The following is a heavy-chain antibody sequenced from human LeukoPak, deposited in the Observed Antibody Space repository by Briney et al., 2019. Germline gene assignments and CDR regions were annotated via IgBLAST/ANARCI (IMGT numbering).Heavy chain of an antibody. Sequence: AASVKVSCKASGYTFTSYAISWVRQAPGQGLEWMGGIIPIFGTANYAQKFQGRVTITADESTSTAYMELSSLRSEDTAVYYCARDWNYPWGYYGMDVWGQGTTVTVSS. D-gene: IGHD1-7*01. J-gene: IGHJ6*02. CDR2: IIPIFGTA. CDR3: ARDWNYPWGYYGMDV. V-gene: IGHV1-69*13. CDR1: GYTFTSYA.